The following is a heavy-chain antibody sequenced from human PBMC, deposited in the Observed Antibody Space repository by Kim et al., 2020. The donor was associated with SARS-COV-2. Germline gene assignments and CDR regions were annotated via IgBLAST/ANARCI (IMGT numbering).Heavy chain of an antibody. CDR2: IDPSDSYT. Sequence: GESLKISCKGSGYSFTSYWISWVRQMPGKGLEWMGRIDPSDSYTNYSPSFQGHVTISADKSISTAYLQWSSLKASDTAMYYCARPGSGSYSMDVWGQGTTVTVSS. J-gene: IGHJ6*02. V-gene: IGHV5-10-1*01. CDR3: ARPGSGSYSMDV. CDR1: GYSFTSYW. D-gene: IGHD1-26*01.